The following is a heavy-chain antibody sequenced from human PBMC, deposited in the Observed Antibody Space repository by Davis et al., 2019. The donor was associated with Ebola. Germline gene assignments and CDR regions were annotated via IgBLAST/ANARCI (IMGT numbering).Heavy chain of an antibody. J-gene: IGHJ4*02. D-gene: IGHD3-3*01. CDR1: GLTVSSNY. CDR3: ARVGAFWSGYSGFDY. Sequence: GGSLRLSCAASGLTVSSNYMSWVRQAPGKGLEWVSVIYSGGSTYSADSVKGRFTISRDNSKNTLYLQMNSLRAEDTAVYYCARVGAFWSGYSGFDYWGQGTLVTVSS. CDR2: IYSGGST. V-gene: IGHV3-66*01.